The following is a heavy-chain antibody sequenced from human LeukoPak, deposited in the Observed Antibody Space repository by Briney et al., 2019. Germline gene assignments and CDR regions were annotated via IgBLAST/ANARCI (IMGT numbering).Heavy chain of an antibody. CDR1: GGSISSYY. CDR3: ARHPHITVVLDY. V-gene: IGHV4-59*08. D-gene: IGHD4-23*01. CDR2: IYYSGST. Sequence: SETLSLTCTVSGGSISSYYWSWIRQPQGKGLEWIGYIYYSGSTNYNPSLKSRVTISVDTSKNQFSLKLSSVTAADTAVYYCARHPHITVVLDYWGQGTLVTVSS. J-gene: IGHJ4*02.